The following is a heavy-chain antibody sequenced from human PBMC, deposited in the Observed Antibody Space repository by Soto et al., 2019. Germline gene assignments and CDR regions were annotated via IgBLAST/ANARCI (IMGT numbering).Heavy chain of an antibody. CDR2: IYDTGTT. D-gene: IGHD3-10*01. Sequence: SETLSLTCTVSGDSVRSRSYYWSWIRQPPGRGLEWIGNIYDTGTTDYNPSLKSRVTMSIDAPENQFSLGLTSVTAADTALYFCARVFASRPTRLYYFHNADAHTPPPHHYYGMDVWGQGTTVTVSS. CDR3: ARVFASRPTRLYYFHNADAHTPPPHHYYGMDV. J-gene: IGHJ6*02. CDR1: GDSVRSRSYY. V-gene: IGHV4-61*01.